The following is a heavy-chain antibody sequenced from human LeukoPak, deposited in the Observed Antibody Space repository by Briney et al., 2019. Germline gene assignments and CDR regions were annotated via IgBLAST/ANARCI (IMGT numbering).Heavy chain of an antibody. D-gene: IGHD3-22*01. CDR1: GGSFSGYY. J-gene: IGHJ4*02. CDR2: INHSGST. Sequence: SETLSLTCAVYGGSFSGYYWSWIRQPPGKGLEWIGEINHSGSTNYNPSPKSRVTISVDTSKNQFSLKLSSVTAADTAVYYCARGGGTYDSSGYYYDLDYWGQGTLVTVSS. V-gene: IGHV4-34*01. CDR3: ARGGGTYDSSGYYYDLDY.